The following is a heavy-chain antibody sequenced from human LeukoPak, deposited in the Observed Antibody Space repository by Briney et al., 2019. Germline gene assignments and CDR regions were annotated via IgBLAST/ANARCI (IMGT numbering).Heavy chain of an antibody. V-gene: IGHV1-3*01. D-gene: IGHD5-12*01. CDR1: GYTFTSYA. CDR3: ARNIVATRKLDY. J-gene: IGHJ4*02. Sequence: ASVKVSCKASGYTFTSYAMHWVRQAPGQGLEWMGWINAGNGNTLYSQKFQGRVTMTRDTSATTAYMELSSLRAEDTAVYYCARNIVATRKLDYWGQGTLVTVSS. CDR2: INAGNGNT.